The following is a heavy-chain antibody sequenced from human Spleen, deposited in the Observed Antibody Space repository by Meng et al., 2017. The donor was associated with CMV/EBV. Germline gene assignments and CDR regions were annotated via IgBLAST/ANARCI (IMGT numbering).Heavy chain of an antibody. D-gene: IGHD4-17*01. Sequence: CHASGYSSDFYGVTVVRQSPWQGLGWVVWIGGESGVTDYVQRCDGRTTALADTFTKTAYMETTSLRADNAAIYFCASAGAAATTNYDLWGQGTLVTVSS. J-gene: IGHJ4*02. V-gene: IGHV1-18*01. CDR1: GYSSDFYG. CDR3: ASAGAAATTNYDL. CDR2: IGGESGVT.